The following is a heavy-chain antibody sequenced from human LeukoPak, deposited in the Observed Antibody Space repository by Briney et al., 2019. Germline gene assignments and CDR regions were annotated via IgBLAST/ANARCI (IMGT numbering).Heavy chain of an antibody. CDR2: IIPIFGTA. CDR1: GGTFSSYA. Sequence: SVKVSCKASGGTFSSYAISWVRQAPGQGLEWMGGIIPIFGTANYAQKFQGRVTITADKSTSTAYMELSSLRSEDTAVYYCARGSSTDAYYYYYMDVWGKGTTVTVSS. J-gene: IGHJ6*03. D-gene: IGHD5/OR15-5a*01. CDR3: ARGSSTDAYYYYYMDV. V-gene: IGHV1-69*06.